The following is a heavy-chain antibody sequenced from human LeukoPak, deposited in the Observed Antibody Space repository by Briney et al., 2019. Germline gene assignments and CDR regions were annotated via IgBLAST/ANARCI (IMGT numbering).Heavy chain of an antibody. CDR2: IYPGESDT. Sequence: GESLQISCKGSGYSFTRYWIGWVRQMPGKGLELMGIIYPGESDTRYSPSFQGQVTISADKSISTAYLQWSSLKASDTAMYYCARPGKWFGELTDGMDVWGKGTTVTVSS. D-gene: IGHD3-10*01. V-gene: IGHV5-51*01. CDR3: ARPGKWFGELTDGMDV. J-gene: IGHJ6*04. CDR1: GYSFTRYW.